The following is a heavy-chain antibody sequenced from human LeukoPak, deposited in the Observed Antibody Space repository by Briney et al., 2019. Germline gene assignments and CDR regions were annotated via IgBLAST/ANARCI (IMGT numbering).Heavy chain of an antibody. CDR2: IYTSGST. J-gene: IGHJ4*02. D-gene: IGHD3-10*01. CDR3: ARDSYYYGSGSYFFDY. Sequence: SETLSLTCTVSGGSISSYYWSWIRQPAGKGLEWIGRIYTSGSTNYNPSLKSRVTMSVATSKNQFSLKLSSVTAADTAVYYCARDSYYYGSGSYFFDYWGQGTLVTVSS. V-gene: IGHV4-4*07. CDR1: GGSISSYY.